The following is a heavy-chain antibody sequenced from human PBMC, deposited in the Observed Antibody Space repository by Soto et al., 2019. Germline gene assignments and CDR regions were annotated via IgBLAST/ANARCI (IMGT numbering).Heavy chain of an antibody. J-gene: IGHJ5*02. CDR3: AREYKILGFGRSERGKNWFRP. V-gene: IGHV3-7*03. CDR2: INQDGSEK. CDR1: GFTFKSYW. D-gene: IGHD3-10*01. Sequence: EAQLVESGGGLFQPGGSLRLSCAASGFTFKSYWMSWVRQAPGKGLEWVANINQDGSEKYYAESVQVRFTISGDNANGSVFLQLDSLRAEDSAVSFCAREYKILGFGRSERGKNWFRPWGQGGQVIVSS.